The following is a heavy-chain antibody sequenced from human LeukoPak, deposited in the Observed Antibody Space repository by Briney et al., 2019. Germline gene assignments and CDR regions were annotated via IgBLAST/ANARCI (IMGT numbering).Heavy chain of an antibody. D-gene: IGHD3-16*01. CDR1: GFTFSSYP. V-gene: IGHV3-30-3*01. CDR2: ISDNGSNK. J-gene: IGHJ4*02. Sequence: GGSLRLSCAASGFTFSSYPMYWVRQAPGKGLEWVAVISDNGSNKYYANSVKGRFTISRDNSKSTLYLQMNGLRPEDTAVYFCARDLYTTSSVGAFDYWGQGTVVTVS. CDR3: ARDLYTTSSVGAFDY.